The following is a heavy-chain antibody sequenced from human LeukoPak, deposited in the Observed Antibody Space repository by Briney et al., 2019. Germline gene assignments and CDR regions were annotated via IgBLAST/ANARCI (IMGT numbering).Heavy chain of an antibody. CDR1: GYTFTGYY. CDR3: ARGISMVRGIMGSD. V-gene: IGHV1-2*02. Sequence: ASVKVSCKTSGYTFTGYYMHWVQQAPGQGLEWMGWINPNSGGTNYAQKFQGRVTMTRDTSISTAYMDLSSLRSDDTAVYYCARGISMVRGIMGSDWGQGTLVTVSS. CDR2: INPNSGGT. J-gene: IGHJ4*02. D-gene: IGHD3-10*01.